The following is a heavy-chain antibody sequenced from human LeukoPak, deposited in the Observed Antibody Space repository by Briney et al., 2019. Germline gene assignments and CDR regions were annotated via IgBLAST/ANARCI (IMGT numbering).Heavy chain of an antibody. CDR1: GFTFSSNG. Sequence: PGGSPRLSCAASGFTFSSNGMSWVRQAPGKGLEWVSSIGVSGGSTYYADSVKGRSTISKDTSKSTLHLQMNSLIAEDTAVYYCAKPKGYCSGGNCYWYFDYWGQGTLVTVSS. D-gene: IGHD2-15*01. CDR3: AKPKGYCSGGNCYWYFDY. CDR2: IGVSGGST. J-gene: IGHJ4*02. V-gene: IGHV3-23*01.